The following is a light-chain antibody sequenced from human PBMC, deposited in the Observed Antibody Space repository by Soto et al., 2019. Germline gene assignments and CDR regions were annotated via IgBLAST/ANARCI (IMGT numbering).Light chain of an antibody. J-gene: IGKJ1*01. CDR1: QSVSSRS. V-gene: IGKV3-20*01. Sequence: IVLTQSPGTLALSPGERATLSCRASQSVSSRSLAWYQQKPGQAPRLLIYGASNRATDIPDRFSGSGSGTDFTLTVNRLEPEDFAVYYCQQYDMSPRTFGQGTKVEI. CDR3: QQYDMSPRT. CDR2: GAS.